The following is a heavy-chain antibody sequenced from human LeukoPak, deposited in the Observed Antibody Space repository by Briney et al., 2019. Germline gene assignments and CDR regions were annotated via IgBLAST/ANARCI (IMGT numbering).Heavy chain of an antibody. CDR2: IRYDGSNK. J-gene: IGHJ6*03. CDR1: GFTFSSYG. Sequence: GGTLRLSCAASGFTFSSYGMHWVRQAPGRGLEGVAFIRYDGSNKYYADSVKGRFTISRDNSKNTLYLQMNSLRAEDTAVYYCAKRGSSSSVGYYYYYMDVWGKGTTVTVSS. D-gene: IGHD6-6*01. V-gene: IGHV3-30*02. CDR3: AKRGSSSSVGYYYYYMDV.